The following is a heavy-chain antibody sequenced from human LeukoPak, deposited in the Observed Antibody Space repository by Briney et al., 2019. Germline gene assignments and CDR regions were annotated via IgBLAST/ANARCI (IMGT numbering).Heavy chain of an antibody. D-gene: IGHD5-12*01. Sequence: SEILSLTCTVSGGSISSYYWSWIRQPPGKGLEWIGYIYYSGSTNYNPSLKSRVTISVDTSKNQFSLKLSSVTAADTAVYYCARGRGYSYAFDPWGQGTLVTVSS. CDR3: ARGRGYSYAFDP. J-gene: IGHJ5*02. V-gene: IGHV4-59*08. CDR1: GGSISSYY. CDR2: IYYSGST.